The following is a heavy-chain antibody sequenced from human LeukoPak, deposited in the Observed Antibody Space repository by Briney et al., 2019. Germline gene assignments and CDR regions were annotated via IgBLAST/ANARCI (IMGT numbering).Heavy chain of an antibody. CDR1: GFTFSSYA. CDR2: ISYDGSNK. D-gene: IGHD3-22*01. J-gene: IGHJ6*02. Sequence: GGSLRLSCAASGFTFSSYAMHWVRKAPGKGLEWVAVISYDGSNKYYADSVKGRFTISRDNSKNTLYLQMSSLRAEDTAVYYCARVYYYDSSGYLGGMDVWGQGTTVTVSS. CDR3: ARVYYYDSSGYLGGMDV. V-gene: IGHV3-30-3*01.